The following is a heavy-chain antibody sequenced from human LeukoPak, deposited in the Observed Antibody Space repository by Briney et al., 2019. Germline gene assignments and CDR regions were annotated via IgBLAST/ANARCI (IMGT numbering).Heavy chain of an antibody. CDR2: INPNSGGA. J-gene: IGHJ4*02. D-gene: IGHD2-2*01. CDR1: GYTFTGYY. CDR3: ARANRREYQLLFGY. V-gene: IGHV1-2*02. Sequence: ASVKVSCKASGYTFTGYYMHWVRQAPGQGLEWMGWINPNSGGANYAQKFQGRVTMTRDTSISTAYMELSRLRSDDTAVYYCARANRREYQLLFGYWGQGTLVTVSS.